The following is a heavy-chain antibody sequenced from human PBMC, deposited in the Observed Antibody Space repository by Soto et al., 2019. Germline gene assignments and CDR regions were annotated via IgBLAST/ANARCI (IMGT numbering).Heavy chain of an antibody. CDR3: ARLHDYLWGRSPEHY. D-gene: IGHD3-16*01. J-gene: IGHJ4*01. V-gene: IGHV1-69*02. Sequence: SSVKVSCKASVGTSSSYTISWVRQAPGQGLEWMGRIIPILGIANYAQKFQGRVTITADKSTSTAYMELSSLRSDDTAVYYCARLHDYLWGRSPEHYWG. CDR2: IIPILGIA. CDR1: VGTSSSYT.